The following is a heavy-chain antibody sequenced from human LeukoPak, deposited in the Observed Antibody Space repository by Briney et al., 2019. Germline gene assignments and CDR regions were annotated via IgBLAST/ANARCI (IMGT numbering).Heavy chain of an antibody. CDR3: ARDTYYYDSSGYSLDY. V-gene: IGHV1-18*01. CDR1: GYTFTSYG. CDR2: ISAYNGNT. J-gene: IGHJ4*02. Sequence: AASVKVSCKASGYTFTSYGISWVRQAPGQGLEWMGWISAYNGNTNYAQKLQGRVTMTTDTSTSTAYMELRSLRSDDTAVYYCARDTYYYDSSGYSLDYWGQGTLVTVSS. D-gene: IGHD3-22*01.